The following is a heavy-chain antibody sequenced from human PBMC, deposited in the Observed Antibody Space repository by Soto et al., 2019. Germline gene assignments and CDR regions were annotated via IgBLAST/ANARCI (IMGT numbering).Heavy chain of an antibody. D-gene: IGHD4-17*01. CDR2: ISSSSSYI. J-gene: IGHJ4*02. CDR3: ARTSPYGDYGDY. Sequence: EVQLVESGGGLVKPGGSLRLSCAASGFTFSSYSVNWVRQAPGKGLEWVSSISSSSSYIYYADSVKGRFTISRDNAKNSLYLQMNSLRAEDTAVYYCARTSPYGDYGDYWGQGTLVTVSS. V-gene: IGHV3-21*01. CDR1: GFTFSSYS.